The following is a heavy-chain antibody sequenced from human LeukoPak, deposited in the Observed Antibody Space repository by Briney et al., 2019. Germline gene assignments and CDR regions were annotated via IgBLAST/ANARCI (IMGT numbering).Heavy chain of an antibody. CDR2: IYPADSAT. D-gene: IGHD3-22*01. J-gene: IGHJ6*02. V-gene: IGHV5-51*01. CDR1: GYSFTSYW. Sequence: GESLKISCTGSGYSFTSYWIAWVRQMPGKGLAWMGIIYPADSATRYSPSFQGQVTSSADKSISTAYLQWSSLKASDTAMYYCARHEEYYYDSSGYYGYYGMDDWGQGTTVTVSS. CDR3: ARHEEYYYDSSGYYGYYGMDD.